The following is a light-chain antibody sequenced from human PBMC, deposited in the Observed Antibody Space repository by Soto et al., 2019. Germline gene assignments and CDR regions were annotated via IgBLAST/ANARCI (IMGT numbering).Light chain of an antibody. Sequence: DVVMTQSPLSLTVTLGQPASISCSSSQSLVYSGGNTYLNWFQQRPGQSPRRIIYKVSNRDSGVPDRFSGSGSDTDFTLKISRVEAEDVGVYYCMQGTHWPYTFGQGTKLEIK. CDR1: QSLVYSGGNTY. V-gene: IGKV2-30*01. CDR3: MQGTHWPYT. J-gene: IGKJ2*01. CDR2: KVS.